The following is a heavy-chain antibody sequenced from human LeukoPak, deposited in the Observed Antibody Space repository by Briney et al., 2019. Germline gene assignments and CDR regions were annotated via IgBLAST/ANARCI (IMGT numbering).Heavy chain of an antibody. V-gene: IGHV4-31*03. J-gene: IGHJ4*02. CDR2: IYYSGST. CDR3: ARVPRSGITMVRGGQFDY. D-gene: IGHD3-10*01. Sequence: SQTLSLTCNVSGGSISSGGYYWSWIRQHPGKGLEWIGYIYYSGSTYYNPSLKSRVTISVDTSKNQFSLKLSSVTAADTAVYYCARVPRSGITMVRGGQFDYWGQGTLVTVSS. CDR1: GGSISSGGYY.